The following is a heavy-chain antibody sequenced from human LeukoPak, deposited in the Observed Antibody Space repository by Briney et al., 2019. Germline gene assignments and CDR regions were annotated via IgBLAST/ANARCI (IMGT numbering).Heavy chain of an antibody. J-gene: IGHJ4*02. CDR2: IYYSGST. V-gene: IGHV4-30-4*08. CDR1: GGSISSGDYY. CDR3: ARDRGLTYYYDSSGYYLD. Sequence: SETLSLTCTVSGGSISSGDYYWSWIRQPPGKGLEWIGYIYYSGSTYYNPFLKSRVTISVDTYENQFSLKLSSVTAADTAVYYCARDRGLTYYYDSSGYYLDWGQGTLVTVSS. D-gene: IGHD3-22*01.